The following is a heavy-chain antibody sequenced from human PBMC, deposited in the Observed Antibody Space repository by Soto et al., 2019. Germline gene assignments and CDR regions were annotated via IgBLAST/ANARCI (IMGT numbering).Heavy chain of an antibody. CDR1: GFTFSSYW. D-gene: IGHD6-19*01. CDR2: INSDCSST. CDR3: ARINIAVADHSDY. Sequence: PGGSLRLSCAASGFTFSSYWMHWVRQAPGKGLVWVSRINSDCSSTSYADSVKGRFTISRDNAKNTLYLQMNSLRAEDTAVYYCARINIAVADHSDYWGQGTLVTAPQ. J-gene: IGHJ4*02. V-gene: IGHV3-74*01.